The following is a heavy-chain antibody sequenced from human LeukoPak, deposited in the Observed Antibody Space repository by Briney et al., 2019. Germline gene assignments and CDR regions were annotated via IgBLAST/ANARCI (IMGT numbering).Heavy chain of an antibody. V-gene: IGHV1-69*13. CDR2: IIPIFGTA. D-gene: IGHD4-23*01. Sequence: ASVKVSCKASGGTFSSYAISWVRQAPGQGLEWMGGIIPIFGTANYAQKFQGRVTITADESTSTAYMELSSLRSEDTAVYYCARDQLLSDYGGNTYYYYGMDVWGQGTTVTVSS. CDR3: ARDQLLSDYGGNTYYYYGMDV. J-gene: IGHJ6*02. CDR1: GGTFSSYA.